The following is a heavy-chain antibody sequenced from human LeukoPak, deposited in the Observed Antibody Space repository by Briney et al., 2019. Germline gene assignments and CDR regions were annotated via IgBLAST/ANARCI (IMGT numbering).Heavy chain of an antibody. Sequence: PGGSLSLYCAASGFTLSNAWMSWVRQAPGKGLEWVGRIKSKTDGGTTDYAAPVKGRFTISRDDSKNTLYLQMNSLKTEDTAVYYCTTELGNAFDIWGQGTMVTVSS. CDR2: IKSKTDGGTT. V-gene: IGHV3-15*01. CDR3: TTELGNAFDI. J-gene: IGHJ3*02. CDR1: GFTLSNAW.